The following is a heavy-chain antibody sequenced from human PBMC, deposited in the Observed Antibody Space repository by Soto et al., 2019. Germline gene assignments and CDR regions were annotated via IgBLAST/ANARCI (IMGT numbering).Heavy chain of an antibody. V-gene: IGHV2-5*02. Sequence: QITLKESCPTLVNPTQTLTLTCTFSGFSLSTSGVGVACIRQTPGKALEWLALIYWDDGKRYSPSLKTRLNITKDTAKKQVVLTLTKLDPMDTATYYGAHSPAYYISTGYYPFDYWCQGSLGTVSS. J-gene: IGHJ4*01. CDR1: GFSLSTSGVG. CDR2: IYWDDGK. D-gene: IGHD3-9*01. CDR3: AHSPAYYISTGYYPFDY.